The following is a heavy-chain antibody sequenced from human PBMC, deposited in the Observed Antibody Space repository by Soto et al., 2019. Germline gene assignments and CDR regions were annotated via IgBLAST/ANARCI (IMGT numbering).Heavy chain of an antibody. CDR1: GFTFNTHW. Sequence: PGGSLRLSCTASGFTFNTHWVHWVRQAPGKGLVWVSRIYFDGITTNYADSVKGRLTVSRDNAKNTVYLHVNTLRDEDTAVYYRARAGAMGVDYWGQGTLVTVSS. D-gene: IGHD1-26*01. J-gene: IGHJ4*02. CDR3: ARAGAMGVDY. CDR2: IYFDGITT. V-gene: IGHV3-74*01.